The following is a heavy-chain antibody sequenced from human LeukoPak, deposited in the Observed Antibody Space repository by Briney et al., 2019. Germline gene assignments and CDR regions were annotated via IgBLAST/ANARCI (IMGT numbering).Heavy chain of an antibody. J-gene: IGHJ4*02. V-gene: IGHV4-59*12. CDR3: ARARGGSGYYYTY. CDR2: IYYSGST. CDR1: GGSISSYY. Sequence: PSETLSLTCTVSGGSISSYYWSWIRQPPGKGLERIGYIYYSGSTNYNPSLKSRVTISVDTSKNQFSLKLSSVTAAGTAVYYCARARGGSGYYYTYWGQGTLVTVSS. D-gene: IGHD3-22*01.